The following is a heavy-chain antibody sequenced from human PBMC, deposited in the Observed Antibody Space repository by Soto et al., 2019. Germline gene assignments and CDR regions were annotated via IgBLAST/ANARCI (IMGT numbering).Heavy chain of an antibody. CDR3: AKDMFLDY. CDR1: GFTFSSYG. Sequence: VGSLRLSCAASGFTFSSYGMHWVRQAPGKGLEWVAVISYDGSNKYYADSVKGRFTISRDNSKNTLYLQMNSLRAEDTAVYYCAKDMFLDYWGQGTLVTVSS. V-gene: IGHV3-30*18. CDR2: ISYDGSNK. J-gene: IGHJ4*02. D-gene: IGHD3-10*02.